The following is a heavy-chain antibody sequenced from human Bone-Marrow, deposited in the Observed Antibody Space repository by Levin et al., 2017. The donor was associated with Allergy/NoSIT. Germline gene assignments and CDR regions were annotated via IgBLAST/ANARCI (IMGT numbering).Heavy chain of an antibody. Sequence: GGSLRLSCAVSGFTASGFTFSSYAMHWVRQVPGKGLEWVAVISYDGSSTDYADSVKGRFTISRDNSKSTLYLQMNSLRAEDAAVYYCAKDGSRRDRRYYGMDAWGRGTTVTVSS. CDR3: AKDGSRRDRRYYGMDA. D-gene: IGHD3-10*01. CDR1: GFTFSSYA. CDR2: ISYDGSST. V-gene: IGHV3-30*18. J-gene: IGHJ6*02.